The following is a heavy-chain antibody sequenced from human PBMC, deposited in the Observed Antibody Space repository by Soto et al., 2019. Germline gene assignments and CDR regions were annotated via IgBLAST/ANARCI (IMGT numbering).Heavy chain of an antibody. D-gene: IGHD4-17*01. V-gene: IGHV1-18*01. Sequence: QVPLVQSGGEVKQPGASVKVSCKTSGYTFTSYGISWVRQAPGQGLEWMGWISGYNGDTKYVQKFQGRVTLTTDTSTNPAYMEVRSLRSDDTAMYYCARDWVGDLAYWGQGTLVTVSS. CDR2: ISGYNGDT. CDR1: GYTFTSYG. CDR3: ARDWVGDLAY. J-gene: IGHJ4*02.